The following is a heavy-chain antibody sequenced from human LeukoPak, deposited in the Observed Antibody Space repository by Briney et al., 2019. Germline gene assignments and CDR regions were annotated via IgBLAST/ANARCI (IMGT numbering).Heavy chain of an antibody. CDR2: ISSDSSTI. D-gene: IGHD6-13*01. V-gene: IGHV3-48*01. CDR1: GFTFITYS. J-gene: IGHJ4*02. Sequence: GGSLRLSCAAPGFTFITYSMNWVRQAPGKGPGRVSYISSDSSTIYNAHSVKGRFTISRDNSKNTLYIQMKGLRAERTGVCYSAKKTWDSSNWHYFDYWGQGNLVTVSS. CDR3: AKKTWDSSNWHYFDY.